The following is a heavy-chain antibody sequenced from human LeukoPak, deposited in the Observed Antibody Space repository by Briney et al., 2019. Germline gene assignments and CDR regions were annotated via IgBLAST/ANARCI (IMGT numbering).Heavy chain of an antibody. V-gene: IGHV3-48*04. Sequence: GGSLRLSCAASGFTFRIYSMNWVRQAPGRGLEWVSYIESTSSPIYYVDSVKGRFTMSRDNAKNSLFLQMNNLRVEDTAIYYCARATRNGYDYWGQGTLVPVPS. CDR2: IESTSSPI. CDR3: ARATRNGYDY. D-gene: IGHD5-24*01. J-gene: IGHJ4*02. CDR1: GFTFRIYS.